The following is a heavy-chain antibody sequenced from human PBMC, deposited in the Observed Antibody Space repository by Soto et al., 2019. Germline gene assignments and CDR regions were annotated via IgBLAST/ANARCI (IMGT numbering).Heavy chain of an antibody. V-gene: IGHV3-30*03. CDR2: ISYDGSNK. Sequence: GGSLRLSCASSGFTFSSYGMHWVRQAPGKGLEWVAVISYDGSNKYYADSVKGRFTISRDNSKNTLYLQMNSLRAEDTAVYYCSRLAAAAGWGQGTLVTVSS. CDR3: SRLAAAAG. D-gene: IGHD6-13*01. J-gene: IGHJ4*02. CDR1: GFTFSSYG.